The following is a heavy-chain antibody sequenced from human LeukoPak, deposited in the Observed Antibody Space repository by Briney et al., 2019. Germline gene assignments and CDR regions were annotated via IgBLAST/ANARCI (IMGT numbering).Heavy chain of an antibody. V-gene: IGHV3-21*01. CDR1: GFTFSSYS. Sequence: GGSLRLSCAASGFTFSSYSMNWVRQAPGKGLEWVSAISSSGSYTYYADSVRGRFTISRDNAKNSLFLQMNSLRAEDTAVYSCARGADGVCSTSRGWFDPWGQGTRVTVSS. CDR2: ISSSGSYT. D-gene: IGHD2-8*01. CDR3: ARGADGVCSTSRGWFDP. J-gene: IGHJ5*02.